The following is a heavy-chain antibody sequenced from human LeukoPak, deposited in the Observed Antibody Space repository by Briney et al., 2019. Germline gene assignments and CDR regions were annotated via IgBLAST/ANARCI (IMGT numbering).Heavy chain of an antibody. J-gene: IGHJ3*02. V-gene: IGHV3-23*01. Sequence: GGSLRLSCAASGFTFSSYAMSWVRQAPGKGLEWVSAISGSGGSTYYADSVKGRFTISRDNSKNTLYPQMNSLRAEDTAVYYCAKGTPMTTVTTSWDDAFDIWGQGTMVTVSS. CDR1: GFTFSSYA. CDR2: ISGSGGST. CDR3: AKGTPMTTVTTSWDDAFDI. D-gene: IGHD4-11*01.